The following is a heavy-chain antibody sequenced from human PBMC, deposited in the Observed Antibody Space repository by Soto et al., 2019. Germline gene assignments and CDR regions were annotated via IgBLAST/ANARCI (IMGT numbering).Heavy chain of an antibody. V-gene: IGHV4-4*02. CDR2: IYRTGST. CDR3: ASRDPGTSVDY. D-gene: IGHD1-7*01. Sequence: SETLSLTCAVSGGSFTSNNRWTWVRQPPGQGLEWIGEIYRTGSTNYNPSLKSRVTISLDKSENQFSLKVTSLTAADTAVYYCASRDPGTSVDYWGQGTLVTVSS. J-gene: IGHJ4*02. CDR1: GGSFTSNNR.